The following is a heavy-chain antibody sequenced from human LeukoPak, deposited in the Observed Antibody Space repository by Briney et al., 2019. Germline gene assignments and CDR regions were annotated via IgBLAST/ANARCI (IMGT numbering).Heavy chain of an antibody. CDR1: GGSFSGYY. D-gene: IGHD3-16*02. CDR2: INHSGST. CDR3: ARGIPGRSIDY. Sequence: KPSETLSLACAVYGGSFSGYYWSWIRQPPGKGLEWIGEINHSGSTNYNPSLKGRVTISVDTSKNQFSLRLTSVTAADTAVYYCARGIPGRSIDYWGQGTLVTVSS. V-gene: IGHV4-34*01. J-gene: IGHJ4*02.